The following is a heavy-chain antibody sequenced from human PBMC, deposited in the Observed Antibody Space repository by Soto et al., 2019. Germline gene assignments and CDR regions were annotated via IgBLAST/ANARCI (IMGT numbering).Heavy chain of an antibody. Sequence: QLQLQASCPGLVKPSETLSLTCTVSGGSISSSSNHWGWIRQPPGKGLEWIGNIYYSENTYYNPSLKSRVTIAVDTSKNQFSLRLTSVTAADTAVYYCATHPPYGPLDHWGQGTLVTVSS. D-gene: IGHD4-17*01. CDR1: GGSISSSSNH. J-gene: IGHJ4*02. V-gene: IGHV4-39*01. CDR2: IYYSENT. CDR3: ATHPPYGPLDH.